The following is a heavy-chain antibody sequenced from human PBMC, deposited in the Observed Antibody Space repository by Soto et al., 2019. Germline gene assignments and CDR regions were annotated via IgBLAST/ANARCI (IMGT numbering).Heavy chain of an antibody. Sequence: EAQLLESGGGIVEPGGSLRLSCAASGFTFASYTMSWVRQAPGKGLQWVSYISDGGHNTYYADSVKGRFTISRDDLEGTLYLQMNSLRAEDTPLYYCMREYYGSGVIWGQGTLVTVSS. CDR2: ISDGGHNT. J-gene: IGHJ4*02. V-gene: IGHV3-23*01. D-gene: IGHD3-10*01. CDR3: MREYYGSGVI. CDR1: GFTFASYT.